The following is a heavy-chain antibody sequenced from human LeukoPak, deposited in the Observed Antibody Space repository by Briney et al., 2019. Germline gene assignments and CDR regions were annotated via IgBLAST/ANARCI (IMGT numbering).Heavy chain of an antibody. D-gene: IGHD5-12*01. CDR3: AKDKAPLYSGYDWDLDF. V-gene: IGHV3-9*01. J-gene: IGHJ4*02. CDR2: INWNSASI. Sequence: KAGGSLRLSCAASGFTFHHYAIHWVRQVPGKGLEWVSGINWNSASIGYADSMKGRFTISRDNARNSVFLQMDSLRAEDTALYYCAKDKAPLYSGYDWDLDFWGQGTLVTVSS. CDR1: GFTFHHYA.